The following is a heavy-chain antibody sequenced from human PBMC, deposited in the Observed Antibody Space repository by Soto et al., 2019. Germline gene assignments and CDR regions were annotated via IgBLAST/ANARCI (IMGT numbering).Heavy chain of an antibody. CDR2: IKQDGSEK. CDR3: ARDAGDYDSSGYYYSY. CDR1: GFTFSSYW. Sequence: GGSLRLSCAASGFTFSSYWMSWVRQAPGKGLEWVANIKQDGSEKYYVDSVKGRFTISRDNAKNPLYLQMNSLRAEDTAVYYCARDAGDYDSSGYYYSYWGQGTLVTVSS. J-gene: IGHJ4*02. D-gene: IGHD3-22*01. V-gene: IGHV3-7*03.